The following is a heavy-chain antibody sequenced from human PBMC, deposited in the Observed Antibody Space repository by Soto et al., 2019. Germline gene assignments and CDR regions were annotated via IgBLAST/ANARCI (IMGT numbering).Heavy chain of an antibody. Sequence: QMQLQESGPGLVKPSGTLSLTCGVSGGSISSSKWWTWVRQPPGKGPEWIGELYHSGSTNYNPSPTSRVTISLAQSNNQFSLTLTSVTAADTAVYYCPSQDYSSSTDASFLVNGDFDLWGRGILVTVSS. D-gene: IGHD6-6*01. V-gene: IGHV4-4*02. CDR3: PSQDYSSSTDASFLVNGDFDL. CDR2: LYHSGST. J-gene: IGHJ2*01. CDR1: GGSISSSKW.